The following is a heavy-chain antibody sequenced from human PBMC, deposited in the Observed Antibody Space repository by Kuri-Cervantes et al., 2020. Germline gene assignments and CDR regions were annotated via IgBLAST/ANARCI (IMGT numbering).Heavy chain of an antibody. CDR2: SRDKAHSYTT. D-gene: IGHD3-16*01. V-gene: IGHV3-72*01. J-gene: IGHJ4*02. CDR1: GFTFSDHY. CDR3: ARDALGGSWGSYFDS. Sequence: GESLKISCEASGFTFSDHYMDWVRQAPGKGLEWVGRSRDKAHSYTTEYAASVMGRFTVSRDDSKNSLYLQMNSLKIGDTAVYYCARDALGGSWGSYFDSWGQGVLVTVSS.